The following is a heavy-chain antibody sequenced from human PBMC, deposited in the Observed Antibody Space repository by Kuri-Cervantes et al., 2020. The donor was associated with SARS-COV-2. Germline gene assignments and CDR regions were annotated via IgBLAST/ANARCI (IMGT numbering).Heavy chain of an antibody. CDR3: ASFSTRGDP. V-gene: IGHV4-38-2*01. CDR1: GYSISSGYY. Sequence: GSLRLSCAVSGYSISSGYYWGWIRQPPGKGLEWIGSIYHSGSTYYNPSLKNRVTISVDTSKNQFSLKLSSVTAADTAVYYCASFSTRGDPWGQGTLVTVSS. J-gene: IGHJ5*02. D-gene: IGHD2/OR15-2a*01. CDR2: IYHSGST.